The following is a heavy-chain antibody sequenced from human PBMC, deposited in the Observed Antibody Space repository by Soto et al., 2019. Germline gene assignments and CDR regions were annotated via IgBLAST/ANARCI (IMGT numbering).Heavy chain of an antibody. CDR2: ISSSSSYI. D-gene: IGHD3-22*01. CDR1: GCTFSSYS. CDR3: ARPRGYYYDSSAMDV. V-gene: IGHV3-21*01. J-gene: IGHJ6*02. Sequence: EVQLVESGGGLVKPGGSLRLSCAASGCTFSSYSMNWVRQAPGKGLEWVSSISSSSSYIYYADSVKGRFTISRDNAKNSLYLQMNSLRAEDTAVYYCARPRGYYYDSSAMDVWGQGTTVTVSS.